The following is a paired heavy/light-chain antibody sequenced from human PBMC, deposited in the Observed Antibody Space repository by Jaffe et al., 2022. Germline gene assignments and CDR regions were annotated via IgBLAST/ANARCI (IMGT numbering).Heavy chain of an antibody. D-gene: IGHD3-16*02. CDR3: AGGSSYDYIWGSYRYEMDY. Sequence: QVQLQESGPGLVKPSETLSLTCTVSGGSISSYYWSWIRQPPGKGLEWIGYIYYSGSTNYNPSLKSRVTISVDTSKNQFSLKLSSVTAADTAVYYCAGGSSYDYIWGSYRYEMDYWGQGTLVTVSS. CDR2: IYYSGST. J-gene: IGHJ4*02. CDR1: GGSISSYY. V-gene: IGHV4-59*01.
Light chain of an antibody. Sequence: QSALTQPASVSGSPGQSITISCTGTSSDVGSYNLVSWYQQHPGKAPKLMIYEGSKRPSGVSNRFSGSKSGNTASLTISGLQAEDEADYYCCSYAGSSTLGYVVFGGGTKLTVL. V-gene: IGLV2-23*01. J-gene: IGLJ2*01. CDR3: CSYAGSSTLGYVV. CDR1: SSDVGSYNL. CDR2: EGS.